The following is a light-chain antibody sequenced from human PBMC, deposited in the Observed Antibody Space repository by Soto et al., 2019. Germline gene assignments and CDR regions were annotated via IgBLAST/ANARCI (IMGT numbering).Light chain of an antibody. CDR1: SSNIGSTT. Sequence: QAVVTQPPSASGTPGQRVSVSCFGSSSNIGSTTVNWYQQLPGTAPKLLIYSNNQRPSGVPDRFSGSKSGTSASLAISGLQSEEEADYYCAAWDDSLNGPVFGGGTKLTVL. V-gene: IGLV1-44*01. CDR3: AAWDDSLNGPV. J-gene: IGLJ2*01. CDR2: SNN.